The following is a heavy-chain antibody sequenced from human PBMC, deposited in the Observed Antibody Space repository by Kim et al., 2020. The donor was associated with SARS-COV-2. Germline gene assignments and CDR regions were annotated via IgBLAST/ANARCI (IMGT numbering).Heavy chain of an antibody. Sequence: TYSNPSLRSRVTISVDTSTNHFSLKLYSVTAADTAVYYCARAWNTGMVNHWGQGTLVTVSS. CDR2: T. D-gene: IGHD5-18*01. J-gene: IGHJ5*02. V-gene: IGHV4-39*07. CDR3: ARAWNTGMVNH.